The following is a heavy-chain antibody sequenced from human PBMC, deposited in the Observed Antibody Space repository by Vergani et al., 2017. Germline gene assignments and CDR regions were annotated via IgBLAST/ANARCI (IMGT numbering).Heavy chain of an antibody. Sequence: QVQLQESGPGLVKPSETLSLTCTVSGGSISSFYWSWIRQPAGKGLEWIGRIYTSGSTNYNPSLKSRVTMSVDTSKNQFSLKLSSVTAADTAVHYCARDRGAGYCSSTSCYTPNWFDPWGQGTLVTVSS. D-gene: IGHD2-2*02. CDR2: IYTSGST. CDR1: GGSISSFY. CDR3: ARDRGAGYCSSTSCYTPNWFDP. J-gene: IGHJ5*02. V-gene: IGHV4-4*07.